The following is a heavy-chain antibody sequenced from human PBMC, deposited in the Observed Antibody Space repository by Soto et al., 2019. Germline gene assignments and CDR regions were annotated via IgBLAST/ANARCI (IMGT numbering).Heavy chain of an antibody. CDR3: AKDPRITIFGVVILPPDY. CDR2: ISGSGGST. D-gene: IGHD3-3*01. V-gene: IGHV3-23*01. Sequence: GGSLRLSCAASGFTFSSYAMSWVRQAPGKGLEWVSAISGSGGSTYYADSVKGRFTISRDNSKNTLYLQMNSLRAEDTAVYYCAKDPRITIFGVVILPPDYWGQGTLVTVSS. CDR1: GFTFSSYA. J-gene: IGHJ4*02.